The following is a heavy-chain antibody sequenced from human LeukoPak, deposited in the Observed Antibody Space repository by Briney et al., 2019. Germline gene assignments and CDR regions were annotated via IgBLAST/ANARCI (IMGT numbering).Heavy chain of an antibody. CDR3: ARTSREWERLSCWDY. D-gene: IGHD1-26*01. J-gene: IGHJ4*02. CDR1: GYTFTSYY. V-gene: IGHV1-46*01. Sequence: GASVKVSCKASGYTFTSYYMHWVRQAPGQGLEWMGIINPSGGSTSYAQKFQGRVTMTRDTSTSTVYMELSSLRSEDTAVYYCARTSREWERLSCWDYWGQGTLVTVPS. CDR2: INPSGGST.